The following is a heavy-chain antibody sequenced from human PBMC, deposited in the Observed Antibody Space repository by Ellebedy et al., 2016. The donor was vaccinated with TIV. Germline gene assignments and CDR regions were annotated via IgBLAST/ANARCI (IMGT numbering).Heavy chain of an antibody. D-gene: IGHD3-9*01. CDR3: ARARYFDHSPASDP. Sequence: AASVKVSCKASGYTFTSYGISWVRQAPGQGLEWMGWISAYNGNTNYAQKLQGRVTMTTDTSTSTAYMELRSLRSDDTAVYYCARARYFDHSPASDPWGQGTLVTVSS. CDR1: GYTFTSYG. J-gene: IGHJ5*02. CDR2: ISAYNGNT. V-gene: IGHV1-18*04.